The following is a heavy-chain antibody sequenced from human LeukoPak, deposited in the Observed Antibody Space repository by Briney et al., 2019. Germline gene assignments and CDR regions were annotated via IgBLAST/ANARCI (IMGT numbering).Heavy chain of an antibody. D-gene: IGHD3-22*01. CDR2: IKRDGTEK. CDR3: AKCLLPGTQHYGSSGYNFDY. J-gene: IGHJ4*02. Sequence: GGSLRLSCAASGFTFTTYWMSWVRQPPGKGLEWVANIKRDGTEKYYVDSVKGRFTISRDNSKNTLYLQMSSLRAEDTALYYCAKCLLPGTQHYGSSGYNFDYWGQGTLVTVSS. CDR1: GFTFTTYW. V-gene: IGHV3-7*03.